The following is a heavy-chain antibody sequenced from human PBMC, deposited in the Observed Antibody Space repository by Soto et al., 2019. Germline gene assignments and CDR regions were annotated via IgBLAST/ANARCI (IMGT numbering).Heavy chain of an antibody. V-gene: IGHV4-34*01. CDR3: ARVRAPFSKRQTTYYYDSSGYSDY. D-gene: IGHD3-22*01. Sequence: SETLSLTCAVYGGSFSGYYWSWIRQPPGKGLEWIGEINHSGSTNYNPSLKSRVTISVDTSKNQFSLKLSSVTAADTAVYYCARVRAPFSKRQTTYYYDSSGYSDYWGQGTLVTVSS. J-gene: IGHJ4*02. CDR1: GGSFSGYY. CDR2: INHSGST.